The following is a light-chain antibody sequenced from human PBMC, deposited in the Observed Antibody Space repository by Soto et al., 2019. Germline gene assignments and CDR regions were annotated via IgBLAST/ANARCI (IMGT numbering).Light chain of an antibody. CDR1: QSVSRNF. CDR2: GAS. J-gene: IGKJ4*01. V-gene: IGKV3-20*01. CDR3: LQYGTSPFT. Sequence: ENLLTQSPGTLSLSPGEEATLSCRASQSVSRNFLAWYQQRPGQAPRLLIHGASSRVNGIPDRFSGSGFGKDFTLTISRLEPEDFAVYYCLQYGTSPFTFGGGTKVDIK.